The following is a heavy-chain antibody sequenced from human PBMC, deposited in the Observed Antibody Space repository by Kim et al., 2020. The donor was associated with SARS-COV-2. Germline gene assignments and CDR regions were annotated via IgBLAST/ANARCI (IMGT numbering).Heavy chain of an antibody. CDR3: ARDPVGDYYYGMDV. V-gene: IGHV3-53*01. Sequence: GGSLRLSCAASGFTVSSNYMSWVRQAPGKGLEWVSVIYSGGSTYYADSVKGRFTISRDNSKNTLYLQMNSLRAEDTAVYYCARDPVGDYYYGMDVWGQGTTVTGSS. J-gene: IGHJ6*02. CDR1: GFTVSSNY. CDR2: IYSGGST. D-gene: IGHD3-16*01.